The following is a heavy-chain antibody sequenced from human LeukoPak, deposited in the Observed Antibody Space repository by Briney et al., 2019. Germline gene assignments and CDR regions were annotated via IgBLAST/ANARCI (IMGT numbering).Heavy chain of an antibody. D-gene: IGHD3-22*01. J-gene: IGHJ4*02. Sequence: AASVKVSCKASGYTFTGYYMHWVRQAPGQGLEWMGWINPNSGGTNYAQKFQGRVTMTRDTSISTAYMELSRLRSDDTAVYYCAFDSSGYYKYYFDYWGQGTLVTVSS. CDR3: AFDSSGYYKYYFDY. CDR1: GYTFTGYY. V-gene: IGHV1-2*02. CDR2: INPNSGGT.